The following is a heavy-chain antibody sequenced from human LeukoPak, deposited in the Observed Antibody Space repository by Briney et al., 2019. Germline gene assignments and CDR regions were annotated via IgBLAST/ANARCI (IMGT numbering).Heavy chain of an antibody. V-gene: IGHV3-30*02. D-gene: IGHD4-17*01. CDR2: IRYDGSNK. CDR3: AKDLDHRGDGDYALCDAFDI. CDR1: GFTFSSYG. Sequence: PGGSLRLSCAASGFTFSSYGMHWVRQAPGKGLEWVAFIRYDGSNKYYADSVKGRFTISRDNSKNTLYLQMNSLRAEDTAVYYCAKDLDHRGDGDYALCDAFDIWGQGTMVTVSS. J-gene: IGHJ3*02.